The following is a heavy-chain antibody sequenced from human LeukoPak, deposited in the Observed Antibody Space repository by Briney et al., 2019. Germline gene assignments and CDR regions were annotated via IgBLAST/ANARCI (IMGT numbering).Heavy chain of an antibody. D-gene: IGHD2-15*01. J-gene: IGHJ3*02. V-gene: IGHV3-66*01. CDR1: GFTVSSNY. CDR2: IYSGGST. CDR3: ARRCGGSCFYAFDI. Sequence: GGSLRLSCAASGFTVSSNYMSWVRQAPGKGLEWVSVIYSGGSTYYADSVKGRFTISRDNSKNTLYLQMNSLRAEDTAVYYCARRCGGSCFYAFDIWGQGTMVTVSP.